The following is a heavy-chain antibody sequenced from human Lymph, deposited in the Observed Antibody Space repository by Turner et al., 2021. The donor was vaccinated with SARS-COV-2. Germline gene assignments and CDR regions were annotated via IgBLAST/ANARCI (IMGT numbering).Heavy chain of an antibody. Sequence: QVQLQESGPGLVRPSETLYLTCTVSGGSISSTSWSWIRQSPGRGLEWIGYFYKIGSIDYNPTLRSRVTISVDTSKNQLSLNLISVTAADTAVYYCARHQGSTSGYDHGMNVWGQGTAVIVSS. CDR2: FYKIGSI. D-gene: IGHD1-1*01. V-gene: IGHV4-59*08. CDR1: GGSISSTS. J-gene: IGHJ6*02. CDR3: ARHQGSTSGYDHGMNV.